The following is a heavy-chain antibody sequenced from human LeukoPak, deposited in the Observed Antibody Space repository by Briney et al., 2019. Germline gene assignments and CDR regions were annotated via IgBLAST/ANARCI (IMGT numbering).Heavy chain of an antibody. D-gene: IGHD2-2*01. V-gene: IGHV3-23*01. CDR2: ISGSGGST. CDR1: GFTFSSYA. CDR3: AKGADGRYCSSTSCYPFDY. J-gene: IGHJ4*02. Sequence: GGSLRLSCAASGFTFSSYAMSWVRQAPGKGLEWVSAISGSGGSTYCADSVKGRFTISRDNSKNTLYLQMNSLRAEDTAVYYCAKGADGRYCSSTSCYPFDYWGQGTLVTVSS.